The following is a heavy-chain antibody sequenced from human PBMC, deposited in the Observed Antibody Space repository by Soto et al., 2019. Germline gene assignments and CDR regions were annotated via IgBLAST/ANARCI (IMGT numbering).Heavy chain of an antibody. J-gene: IGHJ5*02. CDR1: GGSISSSSYY. CDR2: IYYSGST. V-gene: IGHV4-39*07. CDR3: ARNGDCTRPGCIVGWFDP. D-gene: IGHD2-8*01. Sequence: SKTLSLTCTVSGGSISSSSYYWGWIRQPPGKGLEWIGSIYYSGSTYYNPSLKSRVTISVDTSKNQFSLKLSSVTAADTAMYYCARNGDCTRPGCIVGWFDPWGPGTLVTVS.